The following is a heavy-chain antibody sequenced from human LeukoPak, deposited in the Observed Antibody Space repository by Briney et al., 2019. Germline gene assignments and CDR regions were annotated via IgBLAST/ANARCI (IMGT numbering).Heavy chain of an antibody. J-gene: IGHJ3*02. V-gene: IGHV3-7*05. CDR3: ARDWGFAIELAFDI. CDR2: IKQDGSEE. D-gene: IGHD3-16*01. Sequence: PGGSLRLSCAASGFTFSSYWMSWVRQAPGKGLEWVATIKQDGSEEYFVDSVKGRFTISRDNAKNSLYLQMNSLRAEDTAIYYCARDWGFAIELAFDIWGQGTMVTVSS. CDR1: GFTFSSYW.